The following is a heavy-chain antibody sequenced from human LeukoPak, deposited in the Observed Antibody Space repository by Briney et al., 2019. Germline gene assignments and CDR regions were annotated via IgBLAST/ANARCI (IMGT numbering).Heavy chain of an antibody. V-gene: IGHV4-59*11. J-gene: IGHJ6*03. Sequence: KPSDTLSLTCTVSGGSISSHYWSWIRQPPGKGLEWIGYIYYCGITNYNPSLKSRVIISVDTSKKQFSLKLSSVTAADTAVYYCARGGYGDYYYYYMDVWGKGTTVTVSS. CDR2: IYYCGIT. CDR3: ARGGYGDYYYYYMDV. D-gene: IGHD4-17*01. CDR1: GGSISSHY.